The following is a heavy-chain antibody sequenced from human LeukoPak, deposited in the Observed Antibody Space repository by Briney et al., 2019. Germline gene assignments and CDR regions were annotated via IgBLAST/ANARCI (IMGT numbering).Heavy chain of an antibody. CDR1: GYSFISYY. D-gene: IGHD3-3*01. Sequence: GASVKVSCKASGYSFISYYMPWVRQAPGQGLEWMGIINPNTGGTNYAQKFQGRVTMTRDTSTSTVYMELSSLRSEDTAVYYCARFTIFGDGAFDIWGQGTMVTVSS. CDR3: ARFTIFGDGAFDI. V-gene: IGHV1-46*01. CDR2: INPNTGGT. J-gene: IGHJ3*02.